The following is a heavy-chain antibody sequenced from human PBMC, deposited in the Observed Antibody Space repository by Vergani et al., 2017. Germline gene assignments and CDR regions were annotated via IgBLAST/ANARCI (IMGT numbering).Heavy chain of an antibody. CDR1: GVSIKSRSYN. V-gene: IGHV4-39*01. J-gene: IGHJ6*02. Sequence: QLQLQESGPGLVKPSETLSLTCAVSGVSIKSRSYNGAGTGSSPGKGLEWIGSIYDNGNTYYNPSLKSRVAISVDTSKNQVSLNLGSVTAADTAVYYCARNRAIELAGRMHYYYAIDVWGQGTTVTVSS. CDR3: ARNRAIELAGRMHYYYAIDV. D-gene: IGHD5-24*01. CDR2: IYDNGNT.